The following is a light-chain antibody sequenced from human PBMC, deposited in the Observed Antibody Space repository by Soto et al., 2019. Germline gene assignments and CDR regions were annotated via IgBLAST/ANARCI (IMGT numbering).Light chain of an antibody. CDR3: QQANTFPRA. J-gene: IGKJ1*01. CDR2: DAS. V-gene: IGKV1-5*01. Sequence: DIQITQSHSTLSASVGDRVTITCRASQSINSWLAWYQQKPGKAPNLLIYDASILQSGVPSRFSGSGSGTDFTLTISSLQPEDFATYYCQQANTFPRAFGQGTKVDIK. CDR1: QSINSW.